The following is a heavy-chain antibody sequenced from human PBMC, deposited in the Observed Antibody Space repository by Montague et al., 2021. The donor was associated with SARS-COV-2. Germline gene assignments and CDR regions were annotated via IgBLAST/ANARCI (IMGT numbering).Heavy chain of an antibody. J-gene: IGHJ6*02. V-gene: IGHV4-59*01. CDR1: GGSISGYY. D-gene: IGHD2-8*01. CDR3: ARLLRSCSNGVCRTYYYYAMDV. CDR2: IYYSGST. Sequence: SETLSLTCTVSGGSISGYYWSWIRQSPGKGLEWIGDIYYSGSTKYNPFLESRVTVSVDRSKNQVSLKLSSVTPADTAVYYCARLLRSCSNGVCRTYYYYAMDVWGQGTTVTVSS.